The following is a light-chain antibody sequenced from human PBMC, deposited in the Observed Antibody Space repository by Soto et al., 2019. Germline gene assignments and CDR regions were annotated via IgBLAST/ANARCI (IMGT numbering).Light chain of an antibody. J-gene: IGKJ5*01. Sequence: EIVLTQSPGTLSLSPGERATLSCRASQSVSTNQLAWYQQKPGQAPRLLIYGASTRATGIPARFSGSGSGTEFTLTISSLQSGDFAVYYCQQYNNWPPITFGQGTRLEI. V-gene: IGKV3-15*01. CDR2: GAS. CDR3: QQYNNWPPIT. CDR1: QSVSTN.